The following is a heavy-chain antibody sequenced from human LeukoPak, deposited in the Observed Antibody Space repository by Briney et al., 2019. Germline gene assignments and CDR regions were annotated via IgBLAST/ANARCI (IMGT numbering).Heavy chain of an antibody. CDR3: ARNIVGPRQVDY. CDR1: GDSVSSGNYY. D-gene: IGHD1-26*01. CDR2: MSPSGTT. Sequence: SGTLSLTCTVSGDSVSSGNYYLTWIRQPPGKGLDWITYMSPSGTTKYDPSLKSRVTTSVDTSKSQFSLKLSSVTAADTAIYYCARNIVGPRQVDYWGQGTLVTVSS. V-gene: IGHV4-61*01. J-gene: IGHJ4*02.